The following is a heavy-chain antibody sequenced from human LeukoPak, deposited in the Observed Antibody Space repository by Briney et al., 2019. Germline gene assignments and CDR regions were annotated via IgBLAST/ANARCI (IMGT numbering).Heavy chain of an antibody. CDR3: ARLKRGSSCWLNYYYYYMDV. J-gene: IGHJ6*03. CDR2: IYYSGST. D-gene: IGHD6-19*01. CDR1: SGSISSSSYY. V-gene: IGHV4-39*01. Sequence: SETLSLTCTVSSGSISSSSYYWGWIRQPPGKGLEWIGSIYYSGSTYYNPSLKSRVTISVDTSKNQFSLKLSSVTAADTAVYFCARLKRGSSCWLNYYYYYMDVWGKGATVTVSS.